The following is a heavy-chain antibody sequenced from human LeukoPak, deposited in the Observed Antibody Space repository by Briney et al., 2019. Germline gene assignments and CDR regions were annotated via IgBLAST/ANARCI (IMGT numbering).Heavy chain of an antibody. Sequence: SETLSLTCTVPGGSIGTSYWSWIRQSPGKGLEWIGYVSYSGNTNYNPSLKSRVTVSVDSSKNQCSLKLSSVTAADTAVYYCARQLYTSMGSFDYWGQGTLVTVSS. V-gene: IGHV4-59*08. D-gene: IGHD5-18*01. J-gene: IGHJ4*02. CDR2: VSYSGNT. CDR3: ARQLYTSMGSFDY. CDR1: GGSIGTSY.